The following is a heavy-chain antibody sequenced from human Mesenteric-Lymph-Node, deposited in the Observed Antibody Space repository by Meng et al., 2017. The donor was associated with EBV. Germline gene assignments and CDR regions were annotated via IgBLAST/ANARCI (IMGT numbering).Heavy chain of an antibody. Sequence: QLQLQESGPGLVKPSETRYLTCIVSGGSIGSSSYYWGWIRQPPGKGLEWIGSIYYSGGTFNNPSLRSRVTISVDTSKNQFSLKVRSVTAADTAVYYCARDMGGLPAAGLPFDYWGQGPLVTVAS. V-gene: IGHV4-39*07. CDR3: ARDMGGLPAAGLPFDY. CDR1: GGSIGSSSYY. D-gene: IGHD6-13*01. CDR2: IYYSGGT. J-gene: IGHJ4*02.